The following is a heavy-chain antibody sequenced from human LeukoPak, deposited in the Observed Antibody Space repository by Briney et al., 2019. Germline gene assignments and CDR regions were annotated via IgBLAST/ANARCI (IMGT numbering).Heavy chain of an antibody. CDR2: IHPSGTF. D-gene: IGHD5-24*01. J-gene: IGHJ4*02. CDR1: GGSCDDYY. CDR3: ARGRDRSKAGDH. Sequence: SETLSLTCTVYGGSCDDYYCTWIRQPPGKGLEWIGEIHPSGTFYYNSSLRSRATISIDTPKTQFSLRLTSVTAADTAFYYCARGRDRSKAGDHWGQGTLVTVSS. V-gene: IGHV4-34*01.